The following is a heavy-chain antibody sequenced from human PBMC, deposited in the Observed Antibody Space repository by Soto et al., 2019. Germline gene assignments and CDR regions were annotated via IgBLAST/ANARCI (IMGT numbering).Heavy chain of an antibody. CDR3: ARAIAAVGSY. Sequence: EVQLVESGGGLVQPGGSLRLSCAASGFTFSDYWMHWVRQAPGKGLEWVANIKQDGSEKYYVGSVKGRFTISRDNAKNSLYLQMNSPRAEDTAVYHCARAIAAVGSYWGQGTLVTVSS. V-gene: IGHV3-7*05. D-gene: IGHD6-13*01. CDR1: GFTFSDYW. J-gene: IGHJ4*02. CDR2: IKQDGSEK.